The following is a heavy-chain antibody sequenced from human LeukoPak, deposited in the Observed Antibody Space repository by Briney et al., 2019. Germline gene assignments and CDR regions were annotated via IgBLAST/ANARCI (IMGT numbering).Heavy chain of an antibody. J-gene: IGHJ6*03. D-gene: IGHD1-14*01. CDR3: ARDRKYYYHMDV. Sequence: SETLSLTCAVYGGSFSGYYWSWIRQPPGKGLEWIGSIYYGGTTYYNPSLKSRVTISVDTSKNQFSLRLSSLTAADTALYYCARDRKYYYHMDVWGKGTTVTVSS. V-gene: IGHV4-34*01. CDR2: IYYGGTT. CDR1: GGSFSGYY.